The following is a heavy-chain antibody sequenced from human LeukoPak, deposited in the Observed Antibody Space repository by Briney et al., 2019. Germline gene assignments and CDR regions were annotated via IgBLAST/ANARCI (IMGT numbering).Heavy chain of an antibody. CDR1: GFTFYDYA. CDR3: AKHNGDSRYLDY. V-gene: IGHV3-23*01. CDR2: LTTSGDMT. Sequence: SGGSLRLSCTASGFTFYDYAMSWVRQAPGKGLQWVSALTTSGDMTHYADSVKGRFTISRDNSKNTLHLQMNSLRAEDTAIYYCAKHNGDSRYLDYWGQGTLVTVSS. D-gene: IGHD4-17*01. J-gene: IGHJ4*02.